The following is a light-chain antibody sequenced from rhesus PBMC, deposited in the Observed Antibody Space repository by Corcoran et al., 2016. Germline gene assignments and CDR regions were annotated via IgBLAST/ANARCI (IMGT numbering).Light chain of an antibody. CDR3: QSYDNDLSARL. CDR2: END. CDR1: GSNIGRYL. Sequence: QSVLTQPPSVSGAPGQRVTISCTGSGSNIGRYLVSWYQQLPGTAPKLLIYENDKRPPDLSDRISGSKSGTSATLTIVGLQSEDEADYYCQSYDNDLSARLFGGGTRLTVL. J-gene: IGLJ2*01. V-gene: IGLV1-64*01.